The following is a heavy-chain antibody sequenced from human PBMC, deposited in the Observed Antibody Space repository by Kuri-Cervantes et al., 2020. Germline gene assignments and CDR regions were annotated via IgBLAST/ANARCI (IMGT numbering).Heavy chain of an antibody. J-gene: IGHJ4*02. CDR2: IYHSGST. CDR1: GYSISSGYY. Sequence: GSLRLSCTVSGYSISSGYYWGWIRQPPGKGLEWIGSIYHSGSTYYNPSLKSRVTISVDTSKNQFSLKLSSVTAADTAVYYCARSYSSGWYVLWGQGTLVTVSS. D-gene: IGHD6-19*01. V-gene: IGHV4-38-2*02. CDR3: ARSYSSGWYVL.